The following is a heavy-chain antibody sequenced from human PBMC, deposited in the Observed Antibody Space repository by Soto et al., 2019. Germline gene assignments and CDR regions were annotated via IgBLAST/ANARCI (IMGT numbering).Heavy chain of an antibody. V-gene: IGHV3-74*01. CDR1: GFTFSSYW. CDR2: INSDGSST. CDR3: ARGKVGASVFDY. D-gene: IGHD1-26*01. Sequence: GSLRLSCAASGFTFSSYWMHWVRQAPGKGLVWVSRINSDGSSTSYADSVKGRFTISRDNAKNTLYLQMNSLRAEDTAVYYCARGKVGASVFDYWGQGTLVTVSS. J-gene: IGHJ4*02.